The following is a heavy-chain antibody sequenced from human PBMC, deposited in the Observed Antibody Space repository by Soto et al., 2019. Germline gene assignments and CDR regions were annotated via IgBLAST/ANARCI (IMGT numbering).Heavy chain of an antibody. CDR1: NGSIRGYY. CDR2: VYHTGSG. CDR3: ARARANDFSNFVLHFCLAS. D-gene: IGHD4-4*01. J-gene: IGHJ5*02. V-gene: IGHV4-59*01. Sequence: QVQLLESGPGLVKPSETLSLTCTVSNGSIRGYYWSWIRLPPGKGLQWIGSVYHTGSGNNNPSLNSRVAISLAKARNQFSLNLSSVTAAATAIYSCARARANDFSNFVLHFCLASWGPGTQVTVSS.